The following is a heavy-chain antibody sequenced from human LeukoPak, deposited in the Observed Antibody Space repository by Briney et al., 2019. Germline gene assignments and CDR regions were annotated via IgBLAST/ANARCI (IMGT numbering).Heavy chain of an antibody. CDR2: IRYDGSNK. V-gene: IGHV3-30*02. CDR3: AKDFGPQEIVVNY. CDR1: GFTFSSYG. Sequence: SGGSLRLSCAASGFTFSSYGMHWVRQAPGKGLEWVAFIRYDGSNKYYADSVKGRFTISRDNSKNTLYLQMNSLRAEDTAVYYCAKDFGPQEIVVNYWGQGTLVTVSS. J-gene: IGHJ4*02. D-gene: IGHD3-22*01.